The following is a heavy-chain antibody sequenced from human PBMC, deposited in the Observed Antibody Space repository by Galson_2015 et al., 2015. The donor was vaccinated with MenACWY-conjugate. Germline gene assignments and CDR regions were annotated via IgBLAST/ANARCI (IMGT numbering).Heavy chain of an antibody. D-gene: IGHD4/OR15-4a*01. Sequence: SLRLSCAASGFTFSTYAISWVRRAPGKGLEWVSTISGVIGTTYQADSVKGRFTISRDDSKNTLYLQMNNLRAEDTALYICAKADKQTRYGATCYYFDSWAREPWSPSPQ. J-gene: IGHJ4*02. CDR1: GFTFSTYA. V-gene: IGHV3-23*01. CDR3: AKADKQTRYGATCYYFDS. CDR2: ISGVIGTT.